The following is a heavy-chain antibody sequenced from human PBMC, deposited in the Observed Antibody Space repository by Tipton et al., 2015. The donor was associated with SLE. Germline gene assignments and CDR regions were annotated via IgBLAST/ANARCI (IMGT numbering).Heavy chain of an antibody. CDR2: IYYRGTT. D-gene: IGHD3-3*01. CDR1: GGSISSYY. V-gene: IGHV4-59*01. Sequence: TLSLTCTVSGGSISSYYWSWIRQPPGKGLEWIGNIYYRGTTNYNPSLKSRVAISVDTSKNQFSLKLNSVTAADTAVYYCARGGHYAWFGPWGQGFLVTVSS. CDR3: ARGGHYAWFGP. J-gene: IGHJ5*02.